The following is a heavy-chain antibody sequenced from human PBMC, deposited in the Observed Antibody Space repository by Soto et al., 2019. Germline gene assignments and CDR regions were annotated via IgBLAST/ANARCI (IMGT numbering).Heavy chain of an antibody. Sequence: EVQLVESGGGSVQPGGSLRLACAASGFTFSNYWMHWVRQAPGKGLVWVSRINADGSSTSYVDSVKGRFTISRDNAENTVYLQMNSLRAEDTAIYYCPRDPDTPVSMDVWSIGTTVTVSS. CDR3: PRDPDTPVSMDV. J-gene: IGHJ6*04. CDR2: INADGSST. CDR1: GFTFSNYW. D-gene: IGHD2-15*01. V-gene: IGHV3-74*01.